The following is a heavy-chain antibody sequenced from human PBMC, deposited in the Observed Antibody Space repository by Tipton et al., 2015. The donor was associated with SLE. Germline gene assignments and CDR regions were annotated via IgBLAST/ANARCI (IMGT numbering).Heavy chain of an antibody. V-gene: IGHV4-34*01. D-gene: IGHD1-26*01. CDR1: GYRFTSYW. J-gene: IGHJ3*02. CDR2: INHSGST. Sequence: QLVQSGAEVKKPGESLKISCKGSGYRFTSYWIGWVRQMPGKGLEWIGEINHSGSTNYNPSLKSRVTISVDTSKNQFSLKLSSVTAADTAVYYCARGRSSGAFDIWGQGTMVTVSS. CDR3: ARGRSSGAFDI.